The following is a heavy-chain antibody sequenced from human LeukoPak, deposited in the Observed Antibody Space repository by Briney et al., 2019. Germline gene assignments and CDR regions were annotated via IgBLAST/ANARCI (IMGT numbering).Heavy chain of an antibody. Sequence: GGSLRLSCAASGFTFSSYSMNWVRQAPGKGLEWVGRTRNKANSYTTEYAASVKGRFTISRDDSKNSLYLQMNSLKTEDTAVYYCARDHEPYYYYMDVWGKGTTVTISS. J-gene: IGHJ6*03. CDR3: ARDHEPYYYYMDV. CDR1: GFTFSSYS. V-gene: IGHV3-72*01. CDR2: TRNKANSYTT. D-gene: IGHD1-14*01.